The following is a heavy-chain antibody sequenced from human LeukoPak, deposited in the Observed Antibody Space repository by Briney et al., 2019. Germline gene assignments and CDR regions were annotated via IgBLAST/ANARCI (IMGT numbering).Heavy chain of an antibody. CDR1: GGSISGYY. CDR2: IYYSGST. V-gene: IGHV4-59*08. Sequence: SETLSLTCSVSGGSISGYYWSWIRQPPGKGLEWIGSIYYSGSTNYNPSLKSRVTISVDTSKNQFSLKLSSVTAADTAVYYCARSSGGYSYYFDYWGQGTLVTVFS. D-gene: IGHD3-22*01. J-gene: IGHJ4*02. CDR3: ARSSGGYSYYFDY.